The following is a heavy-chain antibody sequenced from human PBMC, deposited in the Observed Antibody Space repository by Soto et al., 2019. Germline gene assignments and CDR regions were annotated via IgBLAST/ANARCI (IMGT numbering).Heavy chain of an antibody. D-gene: IGHD6-19*01. CDR3: SREGWSSKTDRYYMDV. J-gene: IGHJ6*03. CDR2: INPSGGST. V-gene: IGHV1-46*03. Sequence: QVQLVQSGAEVKKPGASVKVSCKASGYTFTNYYIHWVRQAPGQGIEWRGMINPSGGSTTYAQKFRGRVSMTRDTATSTVFMELNSLRSEDTAVYYSSREGWSSKTDRYYMDVWGRGTTVTVSS. CDR1: GYTFTNYY.